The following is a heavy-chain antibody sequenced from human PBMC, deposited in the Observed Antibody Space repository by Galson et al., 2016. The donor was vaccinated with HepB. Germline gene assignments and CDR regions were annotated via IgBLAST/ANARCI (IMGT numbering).Heavy chain of an antibody. J-gene: IGHJ4*01. CDR1: GFSISSSSYY. D-gene: IGHD4-11*01. CDR2: FDYSGST. CDR3: ARGTHYSDFSDY. Sequence: SETLSLTCTVSGFSISSSSYYWGWIRQPPGKGLEWIGNFDYSGSTHYNPSLKSRVTMSADTSKNQFSLNLSTVTAADTAVYFCARGTHYSDFSDYWGHGTLVTVSS. V-gene: IGHV4-39*01.